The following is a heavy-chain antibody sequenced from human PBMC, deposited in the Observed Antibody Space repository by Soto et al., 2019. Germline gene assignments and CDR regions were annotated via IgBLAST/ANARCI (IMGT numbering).Heavy chain of an antibody. CDR3: ARHAGHVRSWIGGKYQYYFDY. CDR2: INHSGST. Sequence: PSETLSLTCAVYGGSFSSYYWSWIRQPPGKGLEWIGEINHSGSTNYNPSLKSRVTISVDTSKNQFSLKLSSVTAADTAVYYCARHAGHVRSWIGGKYQYYFDYWGQGTLVTVSS. V-gene: IGHV4-34*01. J-gene: IGHJ4*02. CDR1: GGSFSSYY. D-gene: IGHD2-2*01.